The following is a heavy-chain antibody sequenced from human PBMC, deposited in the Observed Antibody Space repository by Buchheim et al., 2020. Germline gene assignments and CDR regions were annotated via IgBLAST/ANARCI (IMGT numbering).Heavy chain of an antibody. CDR3: ARGFFYHSTDDF. CDR1: DGSISSSDYY. V-gene: IGHV4-39*07. CDR2: IYNSGRT. J-gene: IGHJ4*02. D-gene: IGHD2-8*02. Sequence: QLLLQESGPGLVKPSETLSLTCSVSDGSISSSDYYRGWIRQPPGKGLEWIGSIYNSGRTHYHPSLESRVSISVDTSKNQVSLKLISVTAADSAVYYCARGFFYHSTDDFWGQG.